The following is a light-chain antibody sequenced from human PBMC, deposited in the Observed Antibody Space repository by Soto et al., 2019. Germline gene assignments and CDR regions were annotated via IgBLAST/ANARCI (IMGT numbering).Light chain of an antibody. Sequence: EIVLTQSPATVSLSPGERVTLSCRDSQSVSSSLGWYQQKPGQAPRLLIYDASNRATGIPARFSGSGSGTDFTLTISSLEPEDFAVYYCQQGSNWPLTFGQGTKVDIK. V-gene: IGKV3-11*01. J-gene: IGKJ1*01. CDR2: DAS. CDR3: QQGSNWPLT. CDR1: QSVSSS.